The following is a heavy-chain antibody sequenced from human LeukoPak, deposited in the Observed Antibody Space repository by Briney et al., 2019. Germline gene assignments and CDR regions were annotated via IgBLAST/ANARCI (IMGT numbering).Heavy chain of an antibody. J-gene: IGHJ4*02. Sequence: ASVKVSCKASGYTFTSYDINWVRQATGQGLEWMGWMNPNSGNTGYAQKFQGRVTMTRNTSISTAYMELSSLRSEDTAVYYCARGCLYSSSWWRGLRSHDYWGQGTLVTVSS. CDR2: MNPNSGNT. V-gene: IGHV1-8*01. CDR1: GYTFTSYD. CDR3: ARGCLYSSSWWRGLRSHDY. D-gene: IGHD6-13*01.